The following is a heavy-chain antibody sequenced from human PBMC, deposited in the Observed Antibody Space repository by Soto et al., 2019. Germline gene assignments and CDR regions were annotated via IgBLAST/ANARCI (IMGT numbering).Heavy chain of an antibody. Sequence: EVQLLESGGGLVKPGGSLKLSCAASGLTFNTYAMNWVRQAPGKGLEWVGRARNKANSHATEYAASVIGRFTISRDDSKNSLYLEMNSLKVEDTAVYYCAAPSGATDGNDAFDIWGQGTLVTVSS. CDR2: ARNKANSHAT. CDR1: GLTFNTYA. J-gene: IGHJ3*02. CDR3: AAPSGATDGNDAFDI. V-gene: IGHV3-72*01. D-gene: IGHD1-26*01.